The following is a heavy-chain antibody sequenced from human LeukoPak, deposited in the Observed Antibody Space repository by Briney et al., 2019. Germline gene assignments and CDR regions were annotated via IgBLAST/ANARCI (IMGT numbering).Heavy chain of an antibody. CDR3: ATDGAGFDT. Sequence: GGSLRLSCAASGLTFNDYYMRWLGQAPGKGLEWLSYINIGGTNTHYADAVKGRLTISTDNDKKSLYLEMNTLRAEDTAVYYCATDGAGFDTWGQGVLVTVSS. J-gene: IGHJ5*02. CDR2: INIGGTNT. CDR1: GLTFNDYY. V-gene: IGHV3-11*01.